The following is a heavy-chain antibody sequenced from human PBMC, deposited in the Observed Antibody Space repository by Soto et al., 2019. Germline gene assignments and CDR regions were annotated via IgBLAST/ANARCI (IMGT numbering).Heavy chain of an antibody. CDR2: IGTAGDT. V-gene: IGHV3-13*01. CDR1: GFTFSSYD. D-gene: IGHD1-26*01. Sequence: LSLTCAASGFTFSSYDMHWVRQATGKGLEWVSAIGTAGDTYYPGSVKGRFTISRENAKNSLYLQMNSLRAGDTAVYYCARLGGGSYFDYWGQGTLVTVSS. J-gene: IGHJ4*02. CDR3: ARLGGGSYFDY.